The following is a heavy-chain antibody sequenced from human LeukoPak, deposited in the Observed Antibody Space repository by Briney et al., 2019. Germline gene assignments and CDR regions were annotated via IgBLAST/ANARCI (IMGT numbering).Heavy chain of an antibody. V-gene: IGHV1-46*01. D-gene: IGHD5-24*01. Sequence: ASVKVSFKASGYTFTIYYLHWVRQAPGQGLEWMGIINPSGGSTTYAQNFQGRVTMTRDTSTSTVYMELSSLRSEDTAVYYCARGGDMATVPHLYYFEYWGQGTLVTVSS. CDR1: GYTFTIYY. CDR2: INPSGGST. J-gene: IGHJ4*02. CDR3: ARGGDMATVPHLYYFEY.